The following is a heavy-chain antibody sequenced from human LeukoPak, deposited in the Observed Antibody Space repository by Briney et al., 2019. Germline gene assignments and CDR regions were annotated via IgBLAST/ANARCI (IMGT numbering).Heavy chain of an antibody. V-gene: IGHV4-39*07. CDR2: IYYSGST. J-gene: IGHJ4*02. Sequence: PSETLSLTCTVSGGSISSSSYYWGWIRQPPGKGLEWIGSIYYSGSTYYNPSLKSRVTISVDTSKNQFSLKLSSVTAADTAVYYCARVMVDIVATIAGYFDYWGQGTLVTVSS. CDR3: ARVMVDIVATIAGYFDY. CDR1: GGSISSSSYY. D-gene: IGHD5-12*01.